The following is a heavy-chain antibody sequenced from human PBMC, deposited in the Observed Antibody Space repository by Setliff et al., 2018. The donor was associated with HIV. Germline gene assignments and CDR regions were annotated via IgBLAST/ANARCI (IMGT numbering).Heavy chain of an antibody. Sequence: GGSLRLSCAASGFTVSSNYMSVVRQAPGKGLEWVSSISSSSSYIYYAEAVKGRFTIYRDNAKNTLYLQMTSLRAEDTAVYYCATRFSNSWAFDYWGQGTLFTVSS. CDR2: ISSSSSYI. V-gene: IGHV3-21*01. J-gene: IGHJ4*02. CDR1: GFTVSSNY. CDR3: ATRFSNSWAFDY. D-gene: IGHD2-2*01.